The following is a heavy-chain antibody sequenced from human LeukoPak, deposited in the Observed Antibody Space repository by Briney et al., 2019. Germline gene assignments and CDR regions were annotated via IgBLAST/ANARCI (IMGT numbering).Heavy chain of an antibody. Sequence: SVKVSCKASGGTFSSYAISWVRQAPGQGLEWMGRIIPILGIANYAQKFQGRVTITADKSTSTAYVELSSLRSEDTAVYYCARDWDDSSGYGEDYWGQGTLVTVSS. CDR2: IIPILGIA. V-gene: IGHV1-69*04. CDR3: ARDWDDSSGYGEDY. D-gene: IGHD3-22*01. CDR1: GGTFSSYA. J-gene: IGHJ4*02.